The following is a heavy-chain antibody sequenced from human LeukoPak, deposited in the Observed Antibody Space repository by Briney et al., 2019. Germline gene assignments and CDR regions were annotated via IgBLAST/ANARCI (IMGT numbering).Heavy chain of an antibody. V-gene: IGHV1-69*05. CDR2: IIPVFGTA. D-gene: IGHD5-12*01. CDR3: ARVGIRWIQQNYSYMDV. CDR1: GGTFSGYP. J-gene: IGHJ6*03. Sequence: SVRVSCKASGGTFSGYPISWVRQAPGQGLEWMGGIIPVFGTASYAQKFQGRVTITTDDSTGTASMDLSSLRSEDTAVYYCARVGIRWIQQNYSYMDVWGKGTTVTVSS.